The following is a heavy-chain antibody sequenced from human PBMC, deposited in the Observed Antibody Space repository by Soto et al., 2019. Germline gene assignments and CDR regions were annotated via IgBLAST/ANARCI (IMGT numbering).Heavy chain of an antibody. CDR2: IYYSGST. V-gene: IGHV4-59*01. D-gene: IGHD2-15*01. J-gene: IGHJ6*02. CDR3: AAGNVVSDYGMDV. Sequence: SETLSLTCTVSGGSISSYYWSWIRQPPGKGLEWIGYIYYSGSTNYNASLKSRATISVDTSKNQFSLNLSSVTAADTAMYYCAAGNVVSDYGMDVWGQGTTVTVSS. CDR1: GGSISSYY.